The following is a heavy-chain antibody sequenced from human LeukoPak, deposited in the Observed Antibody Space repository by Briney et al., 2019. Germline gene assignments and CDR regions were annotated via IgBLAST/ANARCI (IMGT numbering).Heavy chain of an antibody. CDR3: ARGGSVKGSSWYNPTYYFDY. Sequence: PGGSLRLSCVASGFTFGKYWMSWVRLAPGKGLEWVSVIYSGGSTYYADSVEGRFTISRDNSKNTLYLQMNSLRAEDTAVYYCARGGSVKGSSWYNPTYYFDYWGQGTLVTVSS. J-gene: IGHJ4*02. V-gene: IGHV3-53*01. CDR2: IYSGGST. CDR1: GFTFGKYW. D-gene: IGHD6-13*01.